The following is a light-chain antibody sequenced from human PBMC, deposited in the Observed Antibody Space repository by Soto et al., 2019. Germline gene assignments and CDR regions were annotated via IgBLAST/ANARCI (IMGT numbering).Light chain of an antibody. CDR2: AAS. CDR3: QQYGYSPQT. V-gene: IGKV3-20*01. CDR1: QSVSSSY. J-gene: IGKJ1*01. Sequence: IVFTQSPCTLSLSLFERSTLSGMPSQSVSSSYLAWYQQKPGQAPRLLIYAASSRATDIPDRFSGSGSGTDFTLTISRLEPEDFAVYYCQQYGYSPQTFGQGTKVDIK.